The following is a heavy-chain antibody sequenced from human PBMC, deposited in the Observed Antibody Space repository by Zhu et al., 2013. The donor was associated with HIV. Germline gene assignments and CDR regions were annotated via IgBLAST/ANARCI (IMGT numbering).Heavy chain of an antibody. D-gene: IGHD5-18*01. J-gene: IGHJ3*02. Sequence: QVQLVQSGAEVKKPGASVKVSCKASGYTFTSYYMHWVRQAPGQGLEWMGIINPSGGSTSYAQKFQGRVTMTRDTSTSTVYMELSSLRSEDTAVYYCARDRGGGYSYGFDAFDIWGQGTMVTVSS. V-gene: IGHV1-46*01. CDR1: GYTFTSYY. CDR2: INPSGGST. CDR3: ARDRGGGYSYGFDAFDI.